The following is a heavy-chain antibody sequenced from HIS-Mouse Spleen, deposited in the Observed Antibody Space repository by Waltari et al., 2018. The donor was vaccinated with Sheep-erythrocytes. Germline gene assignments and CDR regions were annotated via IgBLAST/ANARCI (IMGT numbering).Heavy chain of an antibody. V-gene: IGHV4-39*07. J-gene: IGHJ4*02. CDR2: IYYSGRT. Sequence: QLQLQESGPGLVKPSETLSLTCTVSGGSISSSSYYWGWIRQPPGKGLEWIGSIYYSGRTYHNPSLKSRVTISVDTSKNQFSLKLSSVTAADTAVYYCARDQSALDYWGQGTLVTVSS. CDR3: ARDQSALDY. CDR1: GGSISSSSYY.